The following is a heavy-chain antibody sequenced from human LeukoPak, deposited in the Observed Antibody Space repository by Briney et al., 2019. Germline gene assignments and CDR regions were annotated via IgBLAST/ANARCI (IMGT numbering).Heavy chain of an antibody. D-gene: IGHD2-2*02. Sequence: GGSLRLSCAASGFTFSSYWMHWVRQAPGKGLVWVSRINSDGSSTSYADSVKGRFTISRDNAKNTLYLQMNSLRAEDTAVYYCGRVGELAYCSSTSCYMGYGYWGQGTLVTVSS. V-gene: IGHV3-74*01. CDR2: INSDGSST. CDR3: GRVGELAYCSSTSCYMGYGY. J-gene: IGHJ4*02. CDR1: GFTFSSYW.